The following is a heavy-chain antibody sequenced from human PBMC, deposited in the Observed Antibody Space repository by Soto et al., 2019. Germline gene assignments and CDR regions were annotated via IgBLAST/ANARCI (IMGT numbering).Heavy chain of an antibody. CDR2: ISAHNGNT. V-gene: IGHV1-18*01. J-gene: IGHJ4*02. Sequence: QVHLVQSGAEVKKPGASVKVSCKGSGYDFTTYGITWVRQAPGQGLEWMAWISAHNGNTDYAQKLQGRVTVTRDTSTRTAYMELRRPRSDDTARHYCARGRYGDYWGEGALVTVSS. CDR3: ARGRYGDY. D-gene: IGHD1-1*01. CDR1: GYDFTTYG.